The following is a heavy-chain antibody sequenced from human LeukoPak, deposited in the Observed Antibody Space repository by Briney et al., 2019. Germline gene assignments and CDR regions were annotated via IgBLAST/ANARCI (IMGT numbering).Heavy chain of an antibody. V-gene: IGHV3-30*02. J-gene: IGHJ4*02. Sequence: PGGSLRLSCAASGFTFSSYGMHWVRQAPGKGLEWVAFIRYDGSNKYYADSVKGRFTISRDNSKNTLYLQMNSLRAEDTAVYYCAKDLQIAETHGSGSYPLFDYWGRGTLVTVSS. CDR3: AKDLQIAETHGSGSYPLFDY. CDR2: IRYDGSNK. CDR1: GFTFSSYG. D-gene: IGHD3-10*01.